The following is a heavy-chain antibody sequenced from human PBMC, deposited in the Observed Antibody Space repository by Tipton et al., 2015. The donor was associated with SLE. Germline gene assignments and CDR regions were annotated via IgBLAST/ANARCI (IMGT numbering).Heavy chain of an antibody. J-gene: IGHJ2*01. CDR1: GGSIPTYY. Sequence: TLSLTCAVSGGSIPTYYWTWIRQSPGKGLEWIGSFYYSGSTKSNPSLKSRVTMSVDTAKNHFSVKLSSVTAADTAIYYCARVWSGYSSSYFDLWGRGTLVTVSS. CDR3: ARVWSGYSSSYFDL. D-gene: IGHD3-3*01. CDR2: FYYSGST. V-gene: IGHV4-59*01.